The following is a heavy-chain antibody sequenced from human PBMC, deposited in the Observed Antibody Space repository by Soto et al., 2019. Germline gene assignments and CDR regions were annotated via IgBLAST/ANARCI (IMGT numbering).Heavy chain of an antibody. Sequence: SETLSLTCAVYGGSFSGYYWSLIRQPPGKGLEWIGEINHSGSTNYNPSLKSRVTISVDTSKNQFSLKLSSVTAADTAVYYCARGDDSSGYYTDRDAFDIWGQGTMVTVSS. CDR1: GGSFSGYY. J-gene: IGHJ3*02. CDR2: INHSGST. D-gene: IGHD3-22*01. V-gene: IGHV4-34*01. CDR3: ARGDDSSGYYTDRDAFDI.